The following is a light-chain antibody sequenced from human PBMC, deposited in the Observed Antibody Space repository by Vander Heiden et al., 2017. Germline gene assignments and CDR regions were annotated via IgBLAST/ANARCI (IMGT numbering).Light chain of an antibody. J-gene: IGLJ1*01. CDR3: QTADGSGTYV. CDR2: KDS. CDR1: VLPDKY. Sequence: SYELTQPPSVSVSPGQTARITCSGHVLPDKYAYWYQQKPGQAPFLLIYKDSERPSGIPERFSASTSGTTVTLTIIGVQAEDEADYYCQTADGSGTYVFGPGTTVTV. V-gene: IGLV3-25*03.